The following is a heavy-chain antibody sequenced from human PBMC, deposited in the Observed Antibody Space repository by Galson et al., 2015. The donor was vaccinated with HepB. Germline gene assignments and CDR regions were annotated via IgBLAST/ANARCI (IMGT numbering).Heavy chain of an antibody. D-gene: IGHD2-15*01. V-gene: IGHV4-59*01. CDR2: VYYSGFT. Sequence: SETLSLTCRVSGDSMNRYYWSWVRQPPGKGLEWVGHVYYSGFTNYNPSLKSRVTISVDTSKNQFSLTLSSVTAADTAVYYCARFECPSYSCIVNWFDSWGRGILVTVSS. CDR3: ARFECPSYSCIVNWFDS. J-gene: IGHJ5*01. CDR1: GDSMNRYY.